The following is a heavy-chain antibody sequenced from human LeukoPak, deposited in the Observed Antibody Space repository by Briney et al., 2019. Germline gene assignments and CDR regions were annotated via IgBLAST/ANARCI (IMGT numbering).Heavy chain of an antibody. CDR1: GFTFSSYG. Sequence: GGSLRLSCAASGFTFSSYGMHWVRQAPGKGLEWVAVISYDGSNKYYADSVKGRFTISRDNSKNTLYLQMNSLRAEDTAVYYCAKDSVGIAVAGPAYYYYYGMDAWGQGTTVTVSS. D-gene: IGHD6-19*01. CDR2: ISYDGSNK. V-gene: IGHV3-30*18. J-gene: IGHJ6*02. CDR3: AKDSVGIAVAGPAYYYYYGMDA.